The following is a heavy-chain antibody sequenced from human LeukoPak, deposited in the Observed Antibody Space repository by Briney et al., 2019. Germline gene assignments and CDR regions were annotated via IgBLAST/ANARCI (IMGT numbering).Heavy chain of an antibody. J-gene: IGHJ4*02. Sequence: GGSLRPSCAASGFTFSSYGMHWVRQAPGKGLEWVAVISYDGSNKYYADSVKGRFTISRDNSKNTLYLQMNSLRAEDTAVYYCAKDKIVAAAYYFDYWGQGTLVTVSS. V-gene: IGHV3-30*18. CDR3: AKDKIVAAAYYFDY. CDR1: GFTFSSYG. CDR2: ISYDGSNK. D-gene: IGHD2-2*01.